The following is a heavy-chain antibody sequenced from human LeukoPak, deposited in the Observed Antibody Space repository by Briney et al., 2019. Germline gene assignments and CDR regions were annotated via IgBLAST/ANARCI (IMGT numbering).Heavy chain of an antibody. J-gene: IGHJ5*02. CDR1: GGTFSSYA. CDR3: AVKDIVVVPARGDWFDP. V-gene: IGHV1-69*13. Sequence: SVKVSCKASGGTFSSYAISWVRQAPGQGLEWMGGIIPIFGTANYAQKFQGRVTITADESTSTAYMELSSLRSEDTAVYYCAVKDIVVVPARGDWFDPWGQGTLVTVSS. D-gene: IGHD2-2*01. CDR2: IIPIFGTA.